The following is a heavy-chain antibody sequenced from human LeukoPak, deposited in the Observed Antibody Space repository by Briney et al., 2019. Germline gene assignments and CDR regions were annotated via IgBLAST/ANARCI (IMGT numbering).Heavy chain of an antibody. D-gene: IGHD6-19*01. Sequence: SETLSLTCTVSGGSVSSDSYYWAWIRQPPGKGLEWIASIYYSGSTYYNPSLKSRVTISVDTSRNQFSLKLSSVTAADTAVYYCASLAVAGLSEGYWGQGTLVIVSS. CDR2: IYYSGST. J-gene: IGHJ4*02. CDR1: GGSVSSDSYY. V-gene: IGHV4-39*01. CDR3: ASLAVAGLSEGY.